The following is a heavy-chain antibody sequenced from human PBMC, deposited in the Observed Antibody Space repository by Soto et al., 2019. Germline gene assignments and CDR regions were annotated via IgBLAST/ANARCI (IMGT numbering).Heavy chain of an antibody. Sequence: SETLSLTCAVSGGSISSNNWWSWVRQPPGKGLEWIGYIYYSGSTNYHPSLKSRVTISVDTSKNQFSLKLSSVTAADTAVYYCARDFSGSLTMVRGVRGGWFDPWGQGTLVTVSS. CDR1: GGSISSNNW. CDR3: ARDFSGSLTMVRGVRGGWFDP. D-gene: IGHD3-10*01. CDR2: IYYSGST. J-gene: IGHJ5*02. V-gene: IGHV4-4*02.